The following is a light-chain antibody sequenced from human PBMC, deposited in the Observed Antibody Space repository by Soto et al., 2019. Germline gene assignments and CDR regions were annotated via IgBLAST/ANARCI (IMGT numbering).Light chain of an antibody. J-gene: IGLJ3*02. CDR1: RSNIGNNP. V-gene: IGLV1-44*01. CDR3: ATWDDSLDGWV. Sequence: QSVLTQPPSASGTPGQRVTISCSGSRSNIGNNPVNWYQQLPGTAPKLLTFSNEQRPSGVPDRFSGSKSGTSASLAISGLQSEDEADYYCATWDDSLDGWVFGFGTKLTVL. CDR2: SNE.